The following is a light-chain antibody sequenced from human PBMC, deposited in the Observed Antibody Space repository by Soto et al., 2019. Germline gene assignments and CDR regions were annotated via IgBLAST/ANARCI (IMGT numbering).Light chain of an antibody. CDR2: DVS. Sequence: EIVLTQSPATLSLSPGERATLSCRASQSVSSYLAWYQQKPGQAPRLLIYDVSNRATGIPARFSGSGSGTDFTLTISSLEPEDFALDYCQHRANWPLTFGGGTTVEIK. CDR3: QHRANWPLT. J-gene: IGKJ4*01. CDR1: QSVSSY. V-gene: IGKV3-11*01.